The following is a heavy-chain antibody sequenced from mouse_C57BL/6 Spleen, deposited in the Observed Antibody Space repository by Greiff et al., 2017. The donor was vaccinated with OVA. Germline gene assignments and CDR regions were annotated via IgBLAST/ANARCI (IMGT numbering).Heavy chain of an antibody. CDR1: GFSLTSYA. V-gene: IGHV2-9-1*01. Sequence: VQRVESGPGLVAPSQSLYITCTVSGFSLTSYAISWVRQPPGKGLEWLGVIWTGGGTNYNSALKSRLSNSKDNSKSQVCLKMNSRQTYDTARYYCARKGNWDWYFDVWGTGTTVTVSS. CDR2: IWTGGGT. D-gene: IGHD4-1*01. CDR3: ARKGNWDWYFDV. J-gene: IGHJ1*03.